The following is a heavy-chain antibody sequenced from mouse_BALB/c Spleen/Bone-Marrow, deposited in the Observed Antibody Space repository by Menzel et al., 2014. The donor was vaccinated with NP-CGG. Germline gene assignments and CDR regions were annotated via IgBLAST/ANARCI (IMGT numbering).Heavy chain of an antibody. CDR3: ARWITTVLAHYVMDY. CDR1: GYAFSSYW. CDR2: IYPGDGDT. J-gene: IGHJ4*01. V-gene: IGHV1-80*01. D-gene: IGHD1-1*01. Sequence: VQLQESGAELVRPGSSVKISCKASGYAFSSYWMNWVKQRPGQGLEWIGQIYPGDGDTNYNGKFKGKATLTAAKSSSTAYMQLSSLTSDDSAVYFCARWITTVLAHYVMDYWGQGTSGTVSS.